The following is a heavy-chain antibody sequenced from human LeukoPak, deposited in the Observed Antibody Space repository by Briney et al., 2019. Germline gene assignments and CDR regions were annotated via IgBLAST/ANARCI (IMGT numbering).Heavy chain of an antibody. D-gene: IGHD3-3*01. CDR2: ISGSGGST. V-gene: IGHV3-23*01. Sequence: SGGSLRLSCAASGFTFSSYAMSWVRQAPGKGLEWVSAISGSGGSTYYADSVKGRFTISRDNSKNTLYLQMNSLRAEDTAVYYCAKSGFWSGYFPGWFDPWGQGTLVTVSS. J-gene: IGHJ5*02. CDR3: AKSGFWSGYFPGWFDP. CDR1: GFTFSSYA.